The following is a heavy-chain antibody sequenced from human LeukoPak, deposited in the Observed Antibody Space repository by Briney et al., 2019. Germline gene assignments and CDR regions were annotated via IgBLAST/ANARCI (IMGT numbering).Heavy chain of an antibody. CDR2: INHSGST. Sequence: PSGTLSLTCAVYGGSFSGYYWSWIRQPPGKGLEWIGEINHSGSTNYNPSLKSRVTISVDTSKNQFSLKLSSVTAADTAVYYCARVDCSSTSCYTDFDYWGQGTLVTVSS. CDR3: ARVDCSSTSCYTDFDY. D-gene: IGHD2-2*02. CDR1: GGSFSGYY. V-gene: IGHV4-34*01. J-gene: IGHJ4*02.